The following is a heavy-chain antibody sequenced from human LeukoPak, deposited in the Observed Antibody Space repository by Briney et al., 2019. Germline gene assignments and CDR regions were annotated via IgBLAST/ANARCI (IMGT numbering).Heavy chain of an antibody. V-gene: IGHV3-53*01. CDR1: GFTVSSNY. D-gene: IGHD2-2*02. Sequence: WGSLTLSCAASGFTVSSNYRSWVRQPPGKGLEWISILYSGGSTYYTHTLKGRFTISSDNSKNTLFLQMNTLRAEDTAVYYCARDQLGGYCGSTRCYTSFNSWGQGTLVTVSS. CDR3: ARDQLGGYCGSTRCYTSFNS. J-gene: IGHJ4*02. CDR2: LYSGGST.